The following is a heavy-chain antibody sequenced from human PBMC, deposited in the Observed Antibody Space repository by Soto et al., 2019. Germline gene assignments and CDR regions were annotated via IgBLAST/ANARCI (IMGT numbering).Heavy chain of an antibody. V-gene: IGHV3-23*01. Sequence: GGSLTLSFAASGFTFSISAISWVRQAPGKVLEWVSAVSANGQGGCYADSVRGRFTISRDNSKNTVFLHTYSLSAQDTAVHPSAKDPHYPRAYFHYSRQGTLVTVPS. CDR1: GFTFSISA. CDR3: AKDPHYPRAYFHY. CDR2: VSANGQGG. J-gene: IGHJ4*02. D-gene: IGHD1-26*01.